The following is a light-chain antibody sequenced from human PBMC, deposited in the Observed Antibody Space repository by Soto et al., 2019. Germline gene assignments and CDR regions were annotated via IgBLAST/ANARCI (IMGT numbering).Light chain of an antibody. CDR1: QDISNY. V-gene: IGKV1-33*01. CDR2: DAS. Sequence: DVQMTESPSSLSASVGDRVTITCQASQDISNYLNWYQQKPGKAPKLLIYDASNLETGVPSRFSGGGSGTDFTFTISSLQPEDIATYYCQQYDNLPLTFGAGTKVEI. CDR3: QQYDNLPLT. J-gene: IGKJ4*01.